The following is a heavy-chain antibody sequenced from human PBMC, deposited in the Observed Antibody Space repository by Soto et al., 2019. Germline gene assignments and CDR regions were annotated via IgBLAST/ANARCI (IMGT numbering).Heavy chain of an antibody. D-gene: IGHD1-26*01. CDR2: IYHSGST. J-gene: IGHJ4*02. V-gene: IGHV4-4*02. Sequence: QVQLQESGPGLVKPSGTLSLTCGVFGGSISNSNWWTWVRQPPEKGLEWIGEIYHSGSTNYNSSLMSRVTISLDKVNNQFSLKLTSVTAADTAVYYCAHRPIVGAAIWGQGTLVTVSS. CDR3: AHRPIVGAAI. CDR1: GGSISNSNW.